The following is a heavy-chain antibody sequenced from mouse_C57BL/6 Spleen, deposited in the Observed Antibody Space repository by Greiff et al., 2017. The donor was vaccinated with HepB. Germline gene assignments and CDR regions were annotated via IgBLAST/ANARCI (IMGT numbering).Heavy chain of an antibody. CDR1: GYTFTSYG. Sequence: QVQLKESGAELARPGASVKLSCKASGYTFTSYGISWVKQRTGQGLEWIGEIYPRSGNTYYNEKFKGKATLTADKSSSTAYMELRSLTSEDSAVYFCARGGGLVPDSRQLGYFDYWGQGTTLTVSS. V-gene: IGHV1-81*01. CDR2: IYPRSGNT. J-gene: IGHJ2*01. D-gene: IGHD3-2*01. CDR3: ARGGGLVPDSRQLGYFDY.